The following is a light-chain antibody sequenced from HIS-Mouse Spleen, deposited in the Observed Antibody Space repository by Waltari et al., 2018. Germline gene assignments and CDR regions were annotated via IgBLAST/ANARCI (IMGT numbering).Light chain of an antibody. V-gene: IGLV3-21*03. Sequence: SYVLTQPPSVSVAPGKTARITCGGNNIGSKSVHWYQQKPGQAPVLVVYDDSDRPSGSRERFSGSNAGNTATLTSSRVEAGDEADYYCQVWDSSSDHVVFGGGTKLTVL. CDR1: NIGSKS. J-gene: IGLJ2*01. CDR2: DDS. CDR3: QVWDSSSDHVV.